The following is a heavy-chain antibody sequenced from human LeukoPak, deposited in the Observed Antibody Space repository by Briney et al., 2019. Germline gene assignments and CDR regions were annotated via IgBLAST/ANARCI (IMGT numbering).Heavy chain of an antibody. CDR1: GFTFNTFN. Sequence: GGSLRLSCAASGFTFNTFNMNWVRQAPGKGLEWVSSITSGVDYIYYADSVKGRFTTSRDNAKNSLSLQLNSLRVEDTAVYYCARGHYDVLAASYKWTPDYWGQGTLVTVSS. CDR2: ITSGVDYI. CDR3: ARGHYDVLAASYKWTPDY. V-gene: IGHV3-21*01. D-gene: IGHD3-9*01. J-gene: IGHJ4*02.